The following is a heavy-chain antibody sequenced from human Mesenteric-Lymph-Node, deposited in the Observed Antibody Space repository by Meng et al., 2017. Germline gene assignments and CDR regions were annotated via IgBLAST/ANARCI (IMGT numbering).Heavy chain of an antibody. Sequence: QVQLQESGPGLVKPSGTLSLTCTVSGDSISSDIWWSWVRQPPGKGLEWIGEVYHRGDTNYNPSLKSRVVISVDRSKNQFSLNLSSVTAADTAVYYCGRDQGRQLINHWGQGTLVTASS. CDR3: GRDQGRQLINH. D-gene: IGHD1-1*01. CDR1: GDSISSDIW. J-gene: IGHJ4*02. CDR2: VYHRGDT. V-gene: IGHV4-4*02.